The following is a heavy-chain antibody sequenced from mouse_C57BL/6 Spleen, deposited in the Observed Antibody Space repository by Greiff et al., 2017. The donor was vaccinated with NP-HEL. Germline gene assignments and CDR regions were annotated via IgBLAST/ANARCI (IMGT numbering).Heavy chain of an antibody. Sequence: VQLQQSGAELARPGASVKLSCKASGYTFTSYGISWVKQRTGQGLEWIGEIYPRSGNTYYNEKFKGKATLTADKSSSTAYMELRSLTSEDSAVYFCARWYYDYGGDYWGQGTSVTVSS. D-gene: IGHD2-4*01. V-gene: IGHV1-81*01. J-gene: IGHJ4*01. CDR3: ARWYYDYGGDY. CDR2: IYPRSGNT. CDR1: GYTFTSYG.